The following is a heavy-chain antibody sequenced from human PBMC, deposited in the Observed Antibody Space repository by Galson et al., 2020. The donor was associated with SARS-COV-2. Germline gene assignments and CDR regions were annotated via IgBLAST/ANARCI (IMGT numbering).Heavy chain of an antibody. CDR1: GYTLKELS. CDR3: TSTSGSAWNKYLDP. Sequence: KLSCTFSGYTLKELSIHWVRQAPEKSLGRGGTFVPEYGDTAYTQSFRGRVTITEGTSPDTVYRELTSLGSDDTAGYYCTSTSGSAWNKYLDPWCQGTLVTVPA. D-gene: IGHD1-26*01. V-gene: IGHV1-24*01. CDR2: FVPEYGDT. J-gene: IGHJ5*02.